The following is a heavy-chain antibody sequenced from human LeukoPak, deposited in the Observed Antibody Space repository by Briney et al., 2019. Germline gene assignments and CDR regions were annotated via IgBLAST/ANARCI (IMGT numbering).Heavy chain of an antibody. CDR2: IYYSGST. V-gene: IGHV4-59*01. CDR3: ARGSGSYYMRYYYYGMDI. D-gene: IGHD3-10*01. CDR1: GGSISSYY. Sequence: SETLSLTCTVSGGSISSYYWSWIRQPPGKGLEWIGYIYYSGSTNYNPSLKSRVTISVDTSKNQFSLKLSSVTAADTAVYYCARGSGSYYMRYYYYGMDIWGQGTTVTVSS. J-gene: IGHJ6*02.